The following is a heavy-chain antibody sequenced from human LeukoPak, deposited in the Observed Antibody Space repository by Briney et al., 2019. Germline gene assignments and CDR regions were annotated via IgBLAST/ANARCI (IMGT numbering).Heavy chain of an antibody. CDR1: GYTFTSYG. V-gene: IGHV1-18*01. CDR3: ARVVYYYDSSGSMAFDI. Sequence: GASVKVSCKASGYTFTSYGISRVRQAPGQGLEWMGWISAYNGNTNYAQKLQGRVTMTTDTSTSTAYMELRSLRSDDTAVYYCARVVYYYDSSGSMAFDIWGQGTMVTVSS. D-gene: IGHD3-22*01. J-gene: IGHJ3*02. CDR2: ISAYNGNT.